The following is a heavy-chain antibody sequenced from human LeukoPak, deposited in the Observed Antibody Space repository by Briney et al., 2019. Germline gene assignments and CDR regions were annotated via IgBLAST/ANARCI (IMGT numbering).Heavy chain of an antibody. CDR2: IYYSGST. CDR1: GGSISSADYN. J-gene: IGHJ3*02. Sequence: SSQTLSLTCTVSGGSISSADYNWSWIRQPPGKGLEWIGYIYYSGSTYYYPSLKSRVTISVDTSKNQFSLKLSSVTAADTAVYYCARACSSTTCYGAFDMWGQGTMVTVSS. CDR3: ARACSSTTCYGAFDM. V-gene: IGHV4-30-4*08. D-gene: IGHD2-2*01.